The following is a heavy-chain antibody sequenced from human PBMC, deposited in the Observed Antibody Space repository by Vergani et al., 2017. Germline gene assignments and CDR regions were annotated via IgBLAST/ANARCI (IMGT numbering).Heavy chain of an antibody. J-gene: IGHJ4*02. Sequence: EVQLLESGGGLVQPGGSLRLTCAASEFTFSNYAMNWVRQAPGKGLEWVSYISSSSSTIYYADSVKGRFTISRDNAKNSLYLQMNSLRAEDTAVYYCARAGLNYYDSSGYYNFDYWGQGTLVTVSS. CDR3: ARAGLNYYDSSGYYNFDY. V-gene: IGHV3-48*01. CDR1: EFTFSNYA. D-gene: IGHD3-22*01. CDR2: ISSSSSTI.